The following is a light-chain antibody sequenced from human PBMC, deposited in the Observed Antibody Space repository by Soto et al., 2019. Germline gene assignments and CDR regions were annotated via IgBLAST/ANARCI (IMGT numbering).Light chain of an antibody. Sequence: QSVLTQPPSVSGAPGQRVTISCTGSSSNIGAGYDVHWYQQLPGTAPKLLIYGNSNRPSGVPDRFSGSKSGTSASLAITGLQASDEADYYCQSYDSRLSASVVFGGGTQLTVL. CDR1: SSNIGAGYD. V-gene: IGLV1-40*01. J-gene: IGLJ2*01. CDR2: GNS. CDR3: QSYDSRLSASVV.